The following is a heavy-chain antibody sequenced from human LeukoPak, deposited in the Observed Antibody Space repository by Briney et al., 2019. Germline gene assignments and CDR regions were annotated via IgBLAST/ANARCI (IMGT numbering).Heavy chain of an antibody. J-gene: IGHJ4*02. CDR1: GYTFTSYY. D-gene: IGHD6-19*01. Sequence: PRASVKVSCKASGYTFTSYYMHWVRQAPGQGLEWMGIINPSGGSTNYAQKFQGRVTMTRDMSTSTVYMELSSLRSEDTAVYYCARDGVAGVYYFGYWGQGTLVTVSS. CDR2: INPSGGST. CDR3: ARDGVAGVYYFGY. V-gene: IGHV1-46*01.